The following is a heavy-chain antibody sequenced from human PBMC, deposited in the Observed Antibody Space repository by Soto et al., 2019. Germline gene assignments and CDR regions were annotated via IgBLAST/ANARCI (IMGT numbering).Heavy chain of an antibody. V-gene: IGHV3-13*01. D-gene: IGHD4-17*01. CDR2: IGTAGDT. Sequence: EVQLVESGGGLVQPGGSLRLSCAASGFTFSSYDMHWVRQVTGKGLEWVSGIGTAGDTYYAGSVKGRFTISRENAKNSLYLQMNSLRVGDTAVYYFAIGAPYGDYRIDYWGQGTLVTVS. J-gene: IGHJ4*02. CDR3: AIGAPYGDYRIDY. CDR1: GFTFSSYD.